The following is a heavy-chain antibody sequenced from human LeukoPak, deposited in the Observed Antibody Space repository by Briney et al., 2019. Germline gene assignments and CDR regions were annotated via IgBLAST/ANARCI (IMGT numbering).Heavy chain of an antibody. D-gene: IGHD1-26*01. Sequence: GGSLRLSCAASGFTFSNYDIHWVRQAPGKGLEWVAVISYDGSNKYYADSVKGRFTISRDNSKNTLYLQMNSLRAEDTAVYYCARGPPSVGATSSFDYWGQGTLVTVSS. V-gene: IGHV3-30*03. CDR1: GFTFSNYD. CDR3: ARGPPSVGATSSFDY. J-gene: IGHJ4*02. CDR2: ISYDGSNK.